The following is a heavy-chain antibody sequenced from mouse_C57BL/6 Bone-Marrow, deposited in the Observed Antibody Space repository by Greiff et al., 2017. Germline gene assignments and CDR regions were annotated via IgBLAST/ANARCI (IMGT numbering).Heavy chain of an antibody. CDR2: IWGVGST. V-gene: IGHV2-6*01. Sequence: VKLVESGPGLVAPSQCLSITCTVSGFSFTSYGVDWVRQSPGKGLEWLGVIWGVGSTNYNSAPNSRLSISKDNSKSQVFLKMNRLQTDDTAMYYGASESYGSSYGFAYWGQGTLVTVST. CDR1: GFSFTSYG. CDR3: ASESYGSSYGFAY. J-gene: IGHJ3*01. D-gene: IGHD1-1*01.